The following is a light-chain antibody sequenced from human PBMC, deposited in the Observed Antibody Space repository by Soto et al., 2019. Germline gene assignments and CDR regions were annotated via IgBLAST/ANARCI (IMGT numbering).Light chain of an antibody. CDR3: TSYTGSNTLEV. CDR1: SSDIGAYNY. V-gene: IGLV2-14*03. Sequence: QSALTQPASVSGSPGQSITISCTGTSSDIGAYNYVSWYRQHPGKAPQLLIYDVNNRPSGVSHRFSGSKSGNTASLTISGLQSEDEADYFCTSYTGSNTLEVFGPGTQLTVL. J-gene: IGLJ1*01. CDR2: DVN.